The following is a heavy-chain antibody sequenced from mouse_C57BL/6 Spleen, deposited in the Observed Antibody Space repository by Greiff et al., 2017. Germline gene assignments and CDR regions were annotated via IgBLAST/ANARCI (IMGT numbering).Heavy chain of an antibody. CDR1: GFSLTSYG. Sequence: VQLQQSGPGLVQPSQSLSITCTVSGFSLTSYGVHWVRQSPGQGLEWLGVIWSGGSTDYNAAFISRLSISKDNSKSQVFFKMNSLQADDTAIYYCARKGVVASYYAMDYWGQGTSVTVSS. D-gene: IGHD1-1*01. V-gene: IGHV2-2*01. CDR2: IWSGGST. CDR3: ARKGVVASYYAMDY. J-gene: IGHJ4*01.